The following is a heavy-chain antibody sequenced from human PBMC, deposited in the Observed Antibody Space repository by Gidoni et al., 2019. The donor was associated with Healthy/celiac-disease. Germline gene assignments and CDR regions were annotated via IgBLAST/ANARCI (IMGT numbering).Heavy chain of an antibody. CDR1: GFPFSSNS. V-gene: IGHV3-21*01. CDR3: ARDSSSWGSENY. D-gene: IGHD3-10*01. Sequence: EVQLVESGGGLVKPGGSLRLSCAASGFPFSSNSMNWVRQAPGKGMEWVSSISSSSSYIYYADSVKGRFTISRDNAKNSLYLQMNSLRAEDTAVYYCARDSSSWGSENYWGQGTLVTVSS. J-gene: IGHJ4*02. CDR2: ISSSSSYI.